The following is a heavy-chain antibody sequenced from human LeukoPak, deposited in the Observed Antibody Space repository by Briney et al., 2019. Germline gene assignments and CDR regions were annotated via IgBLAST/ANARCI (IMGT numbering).Heavy chain of an antibody. CDR1: GFTFSSYW. CDR2: INSDGSSA. J-gene: IGHJ2*01. CDR3: ASRWWYFDL. Sequence: GSVRLSCAASGFTFSSYWMHWVRQAPGKGLVWVSRINSDGSSASYVDSVKGRFTISRDNAKNTLYLQMNSLRAEDTALYYCASRWWYFDLWGRGTLVTVSS. V-gene: IGHV3-74*01. D-gene: IGHD6-13*01.